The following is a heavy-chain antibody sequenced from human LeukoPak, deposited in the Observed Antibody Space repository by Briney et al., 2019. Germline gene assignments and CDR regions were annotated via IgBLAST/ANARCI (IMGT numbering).Heavy chain of an antibody. Sequence: GGSLRLSCEASGFTITNNWMNWVRQAPGKGLEWVANMKPDGSEKYYVDSVKGRFTISRDNAKNSLYLQMNSLRAEDTALYYCAKDIAAAGCNWFDPWGQGTLVTVSS. V-gene: IGHV3-7*03. CDR2: MKPDGSEK. D-gene: IGHD6-13*01. J-gene: IGHJ5*02. CDR3: AKDIAAAGCNWFDP. CDR1: GFTITNNW.